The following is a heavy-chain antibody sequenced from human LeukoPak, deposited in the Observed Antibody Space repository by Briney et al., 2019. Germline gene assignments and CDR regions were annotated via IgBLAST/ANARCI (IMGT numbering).Heavy chain of an antibody. CDR1: GFTFTKYA. CDR2: IGGSGTKT. J-gene: IGHJ3*02. CDR3: AKDIRMIVVVITTGSAFDI. V-gene: IGHV3-23*01. Sequence: GGSLRLSCAASGFTFTKYAMSWVRQAAGKGLEWVSAIGGSGTKTFYAESVKGRFTISRDNSKNTLYLQMNSLRAEDTAVYYCAKDIRMIVVVITTGSAFDIWGQGTMVTVSS. D-gene: IGHD3-22*01.